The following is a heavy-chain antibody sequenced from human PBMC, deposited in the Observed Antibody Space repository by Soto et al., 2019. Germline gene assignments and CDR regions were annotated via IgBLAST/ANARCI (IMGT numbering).Heavy chain of an antibody. CDR2: ISSSSSYI. CDR3: ATVRTGAFDI. V-gene: IGHV3-21*01. J-gene: IGHJ3*02. CDR1: GFAFSSYS. Sequence: GGSLRLSCAASGFAFSSYSMNWVRQAPGKGLEWVSSISSSSSYIYYADSVKGRFTISRDNAKNSLYLQMNSLRAEDTAVYYCATVRTGAFDIWGQGTMVTVSS. D-gene: IGHD7-27*01.